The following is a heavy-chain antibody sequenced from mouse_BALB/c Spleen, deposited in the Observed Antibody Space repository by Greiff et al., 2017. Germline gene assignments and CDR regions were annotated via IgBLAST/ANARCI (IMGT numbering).Heavy chain of an antibody. J-gene: IGHJ3*01. CDR1: GFNIKDTY. CDR3: APYYYGSSYWFAY. V-gene: IGHV14-3*02. CDR2: IDPANGNT. Sequence: DVQLQESGAELVKPGASVKLSCTASGFNIKDTYMHWVKQRPEQGLEWIGRIDPANGNTKYDPKFQGKATITADTSSNTAYLQLSSLTSEDTAVYYCAPYYYGSSYWFAYWGQGTLVSVSA. D-gene: IGHD1-1*01.